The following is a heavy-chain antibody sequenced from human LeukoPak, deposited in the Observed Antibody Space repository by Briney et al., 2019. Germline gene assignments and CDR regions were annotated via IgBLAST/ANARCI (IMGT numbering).Heavy chain of an antibody. CDR2: INPNSGGT. Sequence: ASVKVSCKASGYTFTGYYMHWVRQAPGLGLEWMGRINPNSGGTNYAQKFQGRVTMTRDTSISTAYMELSRLRSDDTAVYYCALMVVVPAASSDWFDPWGQGTLVTVSS. D-gene: IGHD2-2*01. J-gene: IGHJ5*02. CDR3: ALMVVVPAASSDWFDP. CDR1: GYTFTGYY. V-gene: IGHV1-2*06.